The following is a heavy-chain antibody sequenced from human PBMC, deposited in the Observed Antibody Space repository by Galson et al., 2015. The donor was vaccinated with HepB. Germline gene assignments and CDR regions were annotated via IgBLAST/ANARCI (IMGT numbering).Heavy chain of an antibody. CDR2: IKEDGSEK. CDR1: GFTFRNYW. V-gene: IGHV3-7*01. J-gene: IGHJ4*02. CDR3: ARDPRRQFQLQHHYFDY. Sequence: SLRLSCAASGFTFRNYWMSWVRQAPGKGLEWVANIKEDGSEKYHVDSVKGRFTISRDNGKNSLYLQLNSLRAEDTAVYYCARDPRRQFQLQHHYFDYWGQGTLVTVSS. D-gene: IGHD2-2*01.